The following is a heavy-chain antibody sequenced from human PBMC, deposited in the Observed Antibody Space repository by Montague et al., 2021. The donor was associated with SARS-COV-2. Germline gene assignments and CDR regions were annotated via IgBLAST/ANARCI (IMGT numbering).Heavy chain of an antibody. V-gene: IGHV3-30*04. J-gene: IGHJ4*02. CDR3: ASMLSGWYASDY. Sequence: SLRLSCAASGFTFSSYAMHWVRQAPGKGLEWVAVISYDGSNKYYADSVKGRLTISRDNSKKTLYLQMNSLRAEDTAVYYCASMLSGWYASDYWGQGTLVTVSS. CDR2: ISYDGSNK. D-gene: IGHD6-19*01. CDR1: GFTFSSYA.